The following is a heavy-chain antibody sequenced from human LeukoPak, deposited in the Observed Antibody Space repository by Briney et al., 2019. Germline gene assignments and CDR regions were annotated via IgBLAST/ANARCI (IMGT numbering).Heavy chain of an antibody. V-gene: IGHV3-30*18. CDR3: AKQEGYSYGFEYYFDY. CDR2: ISYDGSNK. CDR1: GFTFSSYG. Sequence: GGSLRLSCAASGFTFSSYGMHWVRQAPGKGLEWVAVISYDGSNKYYADSVKGRFTISRDNSKNTLYLQMNSLRAEDTAVYYCAKQEGYSYGFEYYFDYWGQGTLVTVSS. J-gene: IGHJ4*02. D-gene: IGHD5-18*01.